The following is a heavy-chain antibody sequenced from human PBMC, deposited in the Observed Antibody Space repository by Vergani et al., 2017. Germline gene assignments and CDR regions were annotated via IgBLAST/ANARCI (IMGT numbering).Heavy chain of an antibody. CDR2: IYYSGST. CDR3: ARVTTGTTDY. D-gene: IGHD3-9*01. V-gene: IGHV4-59*12. J-gene: IGHJ4*02. Sequence: QVQLQESGPGLVKPSETLSLTCTVSGGSISSYYWSWIRQPPGKGLEWIGYIYYSGSTNYNPSLKSRVTISVDTSKNQFSLKLSSVTAADTAVYYCARVTTGTTDYWGQGTLVTVSS. CDR1: GGSISSYY.